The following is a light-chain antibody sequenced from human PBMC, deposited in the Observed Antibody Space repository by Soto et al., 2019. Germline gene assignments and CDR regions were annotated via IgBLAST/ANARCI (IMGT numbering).Light chain of an antibody. V-gene: IGKV1-27*01. CDR3: QRYDRAPWT. J-gene: IGKJ1*01. Sequence: DIQMTQSPSSLSASVGDRLTITCRASQGIYGYLAWYQQKPGEVPKLLIYAASTLQSGVPSRFSVCGSGTDFTLTISGLQPEDVATYYCQRYDRAPWTFGQGTKVEIK. CDR1: QGIYGY. CDR2: AAS.